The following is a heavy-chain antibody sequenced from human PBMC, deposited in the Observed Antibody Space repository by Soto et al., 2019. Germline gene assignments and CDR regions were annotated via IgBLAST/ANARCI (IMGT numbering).Heavy chain of an antibody. D-gene: IGHD3-10*01. J-gene: IGHJ4*02. CDR1: GGSISSGGYY. V-gene: IGHV4-31*03. CDR3: ARGGTDLVRGVITH. CDR2: IYYSGST. Sequence: QVQLQESGPGLVKPSQTLSLTCTVSGGSISSGGYYWSWIRQHPGKGLEWIGYIYYSGSTYYNPSPKSRVTISVDTSKNQFSLKLSSVTAADTAVYYCARGGTDLVRGVITHWGQGTLVTVSS.